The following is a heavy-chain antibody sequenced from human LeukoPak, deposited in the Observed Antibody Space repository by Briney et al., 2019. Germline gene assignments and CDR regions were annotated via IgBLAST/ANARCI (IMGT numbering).Heavy chain of an antibody. Sequence: ASVKVSCKASVYTFTSYDINCVRQATGQGLEWMGWMNPNSGNTGYAQKFQTRVRITRNTSISTAYMELSSLRSEDTAVYYCTRGPVVLSATSWAFDIWGHGTMVTVSS. V-gene: IGHV1-8*01. CDR2: MNPNSGNT. CDR1: VYTFTSYD. CDR3: TRGPVVLSATSWAFDI. D-gene: IGHD2-8*01. J-gene: IGHJ3*02.